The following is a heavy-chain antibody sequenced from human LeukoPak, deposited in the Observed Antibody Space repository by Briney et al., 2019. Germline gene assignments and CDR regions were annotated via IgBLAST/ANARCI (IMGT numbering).Heavy chain of an antibody. CDR3: ARLKHS. Sequence: PGGSLRLSCAASGFTFSSYWMHWVRQVPGKGLVWVSRINTDGSSASYADSVKGRFTISRDNAKNMLYLQMNSLRAEDSAVYYCARLKHSWGQGALVTVSS. CDR2: INTDGSSA. V-gene: IGHV3-74*01. CDR1: GFTFSSYW. J-gene: IGHJ4*02. D-gene: IGHD3-3*02.